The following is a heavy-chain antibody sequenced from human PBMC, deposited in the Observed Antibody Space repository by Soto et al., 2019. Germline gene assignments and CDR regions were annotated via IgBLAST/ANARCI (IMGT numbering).Heavy chain of an antibody. CDR3: ARSTQAAAGLGYFDY. J-gene: IGHJ4*02. V-gene: IGHV4-34*01. Sequence: QVQLQQWGAELLKPSETLSLTCAVYGGSFSGYYWSWIRQPPGKGLEWIGEINHSGSTNYNPSLMMRVTISVGTSKNQFSLKLSSVTAADTAVYYCARSTQAAAGLGYFDYWGQGTLVTVSS. D-gene: IGHD6-13*01. CDR1: GGSFSGYY. CDR2: INHSGST.